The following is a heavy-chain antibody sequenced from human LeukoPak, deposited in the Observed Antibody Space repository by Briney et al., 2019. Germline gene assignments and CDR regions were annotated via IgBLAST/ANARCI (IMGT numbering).Heavy chain of an antibody. CDR2: IYSSGNT. CDR1: GGSISNYY. CDR3: ARHPSWPDYGGTFDY. J-gene: IGHJ4*02. Sequence: SETLSLTCTVSGGSISNYYWSWIRQPPGKGLEWIAYIYSSGNTNYNPSLKGRVIISVDTSKNQFSLKLNSATAADTAVYYCARHPSWPDYGGTFDYWGQGTPVIVSS. D-gene: IGHD4-17*01. V-gene: IGHV4-59*08.